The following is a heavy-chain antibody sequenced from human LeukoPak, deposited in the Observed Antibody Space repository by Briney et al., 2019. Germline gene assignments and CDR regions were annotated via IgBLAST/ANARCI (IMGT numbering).Heavy chain of an antibody. V-gene: IGHV3-33*03. CDR3: AKRRTVTSTPSGWYFDL. CDR1: GFTFSVYG. CDR2: IWSDGSEK. Sequence: PGGSLRLSCTASGFTFSVYGIHWVRQAPGKGLEWVAVIWSDGSEKYYADSVKGRLTISRDNSKSTLYLQMNSLRAEDTAVYYCAKRRTVTSTPSGWYFDLWGRGTLVTVSS. D-gene: IGHD4-17*01. J-gene: IGHJ2*01.